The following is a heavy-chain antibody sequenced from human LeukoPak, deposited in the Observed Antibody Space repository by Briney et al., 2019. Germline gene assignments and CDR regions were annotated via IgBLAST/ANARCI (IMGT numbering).Heavy chain of an antibody. V-gene: IGHV3-53*01. CDR1: GFTVSSNS. CDR3: ARRAGAYSHPYDY. J-gene: IGHJ4*02. D-gene: IGHD4/OR15-4a*01. Sequence: PGGSLRLCCTVSGFTVSSNSMSWVRQAPGMVLQWVSFIYSDNTHYSDSVKGRFTISRDNSKNTLYLQMNSLRAEDTAVYYCARRAGAYSHPYDYWGQGTLVTVSS. CDR2: IYSDNT.